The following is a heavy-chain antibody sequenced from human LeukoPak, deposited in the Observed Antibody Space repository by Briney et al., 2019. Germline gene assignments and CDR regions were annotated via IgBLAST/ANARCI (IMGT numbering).Heavy chain of an antibody. Sequence: SQTLSLTCAVSGGSISSGGYSWSWIRQPPGKGLEWIGYIYHSGSTYYNPSLKSRFTISVDRSKNQFSLKLSSVTAADTAVYYCARVYCSGGSCYSGVEYNWFDPWGQGTLVTVSS. CDR2: IYHSGST. D-gene: IGHD2-15*01. J-gene: IGHJ5*02. V-gene: IGHV4-30-2*01. CDR1: GGSISSGGYS. CDR3: ARVYCSGGSCYSGVEYNWFDP.